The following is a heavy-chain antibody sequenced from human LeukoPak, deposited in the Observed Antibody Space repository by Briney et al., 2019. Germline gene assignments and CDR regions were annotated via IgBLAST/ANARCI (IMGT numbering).Heavy chain of an antibody. J-gene: IGHJ6*04. CDR3: ARDNVAGIAASGRGADV. Sequence: GGSLRLSCAASGFTFNFTFSDYYMNWIRQAPGKGLEWVSSIIGSSGYIYYADSVKGRFTTSGDNAKNSLYLQMNSLRAEDTAVYYCARDNVAGIAASGRGADVWGKGTTVTVSS. CDR1: GFTFNFTFSDYY. CDR2: IIGSSGYI. D-gene: IGHD6-13*01. V-gene: IGHV3-21*01.